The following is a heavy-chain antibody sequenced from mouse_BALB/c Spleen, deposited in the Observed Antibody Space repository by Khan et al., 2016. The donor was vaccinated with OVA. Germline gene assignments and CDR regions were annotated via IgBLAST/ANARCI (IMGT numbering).Heavy chain of an antibody. CDR1: GYTFTNFG. CDR3: ARPPNFSYAMDN. J-gene: IGHJ4*01. Sequence: QIQLVQSGPELKKPGETVKISCKASGYTFTNFGMNWVKQAPGKGLKWMGWINTYTGEPTYADDFNGRFAFSLEASASTAYLQINNLTTEDTATXCYARPPNFSYAMDNWGQGTSVTVSA. CDR2: INTYTGEP. D-gene: IGHD4-1*02. V-gene: IGHV9-3-1*01.